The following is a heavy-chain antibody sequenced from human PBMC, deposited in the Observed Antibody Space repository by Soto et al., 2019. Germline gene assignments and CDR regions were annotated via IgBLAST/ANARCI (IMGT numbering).Heavy chain of an antibody. CDR3: AKDLGSRIPEYYYYGMDV. CDR2: ISYDGSNK. J-gene: IGHJ6*02. CDR1: GFTFSSYG. Sequence: PGGSLRLSCAASGFTFSSYGMHWVRQAPGKGLEWVAVISYDGSNKYYADSVKGRFTISRDNSKNTLYLQMNSLRAEDTAVYYCAKDLGSRIPEYYYYGMDVWGQGTTVTVSS. D-gene: IGHD5-12*01. V-gene: IGHV3-30*18.